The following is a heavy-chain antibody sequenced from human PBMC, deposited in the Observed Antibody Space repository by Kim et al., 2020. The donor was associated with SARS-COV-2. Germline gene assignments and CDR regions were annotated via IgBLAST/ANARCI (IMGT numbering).Heavy chain of an antibody. D-gene: IGHD3-22*01. V-gene: IGHV3-11*01. J-gene: IGHJ4*02. Sequence: DSGKGRFTISRDNAKNSLYLQMNSLRAGDTAVYFCARDLYDSSGYAGVDYWGQGALVTVSS. CDR3: ARDLYDSSGYAGVDY.